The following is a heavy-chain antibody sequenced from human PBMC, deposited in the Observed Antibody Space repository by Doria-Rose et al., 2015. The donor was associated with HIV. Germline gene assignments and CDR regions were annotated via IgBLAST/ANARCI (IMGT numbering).Heavy chain of an antibody. CDR2: INGDGDTT. CDR3: ARCPYGVDALDL. D-gene: IGHD4-17*01. V-gene: IGHV3-23*04. CDR1: GFTFRSYG. J-gene: IGHJ3*01. Sequence: VQLVQSGGGLVQPGGSLRLSCAGSGFTFRSYGMSWVRQAPGKGLEWVAAINGDGDTTYYTDSVKGRFTISRDNAKNSLYLQVNSLRAEDTAFYYCARCPYGVDALDLWGQGTMVTVSS.